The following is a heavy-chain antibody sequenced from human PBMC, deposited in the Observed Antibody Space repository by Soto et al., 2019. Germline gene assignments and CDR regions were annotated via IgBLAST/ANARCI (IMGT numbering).Heavy chain of an antibody. J-gene: IGHJ4*02. D-gene: IGHD3-22*01. CDR2: IDPSDSQT. CDR1: GYSFTNYW. CDR3: ARQIYDSDTGPNFQYYFDS. V-gene: IGHV5-10-1*01. Sequence: PGESLKISCKGSGYSFTNYWIGWVRQMPGKGLGWMGRIDPSDSQTYYSPSFRGHVTISVTKSITTVFLQWSSLRASDTAMYYCARQIYDSDTGPNFQYYFDSWGQGTPVTVSS.